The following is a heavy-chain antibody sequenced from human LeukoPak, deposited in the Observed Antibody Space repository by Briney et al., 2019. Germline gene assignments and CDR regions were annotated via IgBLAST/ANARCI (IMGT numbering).Heavy chain of an antibody. Sequence: GGSLRLSCAASGFTFSRYWMTWVRQAPGKGLEWVSGINWNGGSTGYADSVKGRFTISRDNAKNSLYLQMNSLRAEDTALYYCARGRRRFGYYYYYMDVWGKGTTVTVSS. CDR1: GFTFSRYW. J-gene: IGHJ6*03. D-gene: IGHD3-16*01. CDR3: ARGRRRFGYYYYYMDV. CDR2: INWNGGST. V-gene: IGHV3-20*04.